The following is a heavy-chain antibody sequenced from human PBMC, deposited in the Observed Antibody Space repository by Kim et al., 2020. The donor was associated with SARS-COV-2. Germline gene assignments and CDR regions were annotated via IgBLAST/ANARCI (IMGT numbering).Heavy chain of an antibody. Sequence: GGSLRLSCIASGFSFSKFAMHWVRQAPGKGLEWMAVVWYDGTSEYYGDSVKGRFNISRDNSKNTMYLQLNAVRADDTAVYYCAREKDYYDSGSPNDLWGQGTQVIVSS. CDR2: VWYDGTSE. V-gene: IGHV3-33*01. CDR1: GFSFSKFA. CDR3: AREKDYYDSGSPNDL. J-gene: IGHJ5*02. D-gene: IGHD3-16*01.